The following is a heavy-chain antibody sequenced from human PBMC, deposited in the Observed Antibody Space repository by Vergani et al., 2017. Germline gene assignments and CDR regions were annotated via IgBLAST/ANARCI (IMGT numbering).Heavy chain of an antibody. CDR2: IYPADSDT. CDR1: GYSFRSYW. J-gene: IGHJ4*02. D-gene: IGHD3-3*01. V-gene: IGHV5-51*01. CDR3: ARYPDSFDY. Sequence: EVQLVQSGAEVQKPGESLKISCKGSGYSFRSYWIAWVRQMPGKGLEWMGIIYPADSDTRYNPSFQGQVTISADKSINTAYLQWNSLKASDTAIYYCARYPDSFDYWGQGTLVTVSS.